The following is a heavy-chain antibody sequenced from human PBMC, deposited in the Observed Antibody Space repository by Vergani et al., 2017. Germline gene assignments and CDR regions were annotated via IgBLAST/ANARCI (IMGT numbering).Heavy chain of an antibody. CDR3: ARERYSGYAREYFDY. J-gene: IGHJ4*02. Sequence: QVQLVQSGAEVKKPGASVKVSCKASGYTFTSYGISWVRQAPGQGLEWMGWINTNTGNPTYAQGFTGRFVFSLDTSVSTAYLQISSLKAEDTAVYYCARERYSGYAREYFDYWGQGTLVTVSS. D-gene: IGHD5-12*01. CDR2: INTNTGNP. V-gene: IGHV7-4-1*02. CDR1: GYTFTSYG.